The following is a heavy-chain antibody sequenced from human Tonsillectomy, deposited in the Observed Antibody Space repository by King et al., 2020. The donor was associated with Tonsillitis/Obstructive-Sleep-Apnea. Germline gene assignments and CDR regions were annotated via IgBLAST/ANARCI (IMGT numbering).Heavy chain of an antibody. V-gene: IGHV5-10-1*03. CDR1: GYSFTSKW. D-gene: IGHD6-19*01. Sequence: QLVQSGAEVKKPGESLRISCKGSGYSFTSKWISWVRQMPGKGLEWMGRIDPSDSYTNYRPSFQGHVTISVDKSISTAYLHWSSLRASDTAIYFCVRSAYSSGWPYWYFDVWGRGTLVTVSS. J-gene: IGHJ2*01. CDR3: VRSAYSSGWPYWYFDV. CDR2: IDPSDSYT.